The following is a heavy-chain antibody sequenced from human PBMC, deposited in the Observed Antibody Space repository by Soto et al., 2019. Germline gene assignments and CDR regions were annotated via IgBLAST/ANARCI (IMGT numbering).Heavy chain of an antibody. CDR2: IWYDGGNK. D-gene: IGHD5-18*01. CDR1: GFTFSSYG. Sequence: GGSLRLSCAASGFTFSSYGMHWVRQAPGKGLEWVAVIWYDGGNKYYADSVKGRFTISRDNSKNTLYLQMNSLRAEDTAVYYCARDLEGYSYGRADIYYYYYYMDVWGKGTTVTVSS. CDR3: ARDLEGYSYGRADIYYYYYYMDV. V-gene: IGHV3-33*01. J-gene: IGHJ6*03.